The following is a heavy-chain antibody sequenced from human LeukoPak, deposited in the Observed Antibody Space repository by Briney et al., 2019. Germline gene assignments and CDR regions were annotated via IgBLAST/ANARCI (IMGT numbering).Heavy chain of an antibody. D-gene: IGHD6-19*01. CDR3: AKDSSGWYYFDY. V-gene: IGHV3-23*01. J-gene: IGHJ4*02. Sequence: GGSLRLSCAASGFTFSIYAMSWVRQAPGKGLEWVSAISGSGGSTYYADSVKGRFTISRDNSKNTLYLQMNSLRAEDTAVYYCAKDSSGWYYFDYWGQGTLVTVSS. CDR1: GFTFSIYA. CDR2: ISGSGGST.